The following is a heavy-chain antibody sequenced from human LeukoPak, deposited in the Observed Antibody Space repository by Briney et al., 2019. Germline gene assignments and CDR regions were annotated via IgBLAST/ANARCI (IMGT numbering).Heavy chain of an antibody. V-gene: IGHV3-21*01. Sequence: GGALRLSCAASGFTFSSYTMNWVRQAPGKGLEGVSSISSSSSYIYYADSVQGRFTISRDNAKNSLYLQMHSLRAEDTAVYYCARGRGSYPNYFDFWGQGTLVTVSS. J-gene: IGHJ4*02. CDR1: GFTFSSYT. CDR2: ISSSSSYI. D-gene: IGHD3-16*01. CDR3: ARGRGSYPNYFDF.